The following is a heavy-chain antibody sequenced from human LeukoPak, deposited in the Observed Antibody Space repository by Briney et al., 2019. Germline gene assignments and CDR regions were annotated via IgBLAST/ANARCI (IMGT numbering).Heavy chain of an antibody. J-gene: IGHJ4*02. CDR1: GFTFGSYA. V-gene: IGHV3-23*01. Sequence: GGSLRLSCAASGFTFGSYAMSWVRQAPGKGLEWVSAISGSGGSTYYADSVKGRFTISRDNAKNSLYLQMNSLRAEDTAVYYCARESSSRDFDYWGQGTLVTVSS. CDR2: ISGSGGST. CDR3: ARESSSRDFDY. D-gene: IGHD6-13*01.